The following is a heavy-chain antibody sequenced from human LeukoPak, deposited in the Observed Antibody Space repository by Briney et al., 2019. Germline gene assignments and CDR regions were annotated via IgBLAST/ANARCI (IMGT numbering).Heavy chain of an antibody. Sequence: GASVKVSCKASGYTFTGYYMHWVRQAPGQGLEWMGWINPNSGGTNYAQKFQGRVTMTRDTSISTAYMELSRLRSDDTAVYYCARLGYNWNDYGYDAFDIWGQGTMVTVSS. J-gene: IGHJ3*02. D-gene: IGHD1-1*01. CDR3: ARLGYNWNDYGYDAFDI. CDR2: INPNSGGT. V-gene: IGHV1-2*02. CDR1: GYTFTGYY.